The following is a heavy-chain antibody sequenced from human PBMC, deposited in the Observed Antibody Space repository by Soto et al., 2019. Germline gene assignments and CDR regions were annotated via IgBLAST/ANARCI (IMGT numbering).Heavy chain of an antibody. CDR3: ARVFMYDSSGYYYFDY. CDR2: IYHSGST. J-gene: IGHJ4*02. Sequence: SETLSLTCAVSGGSISSGGYSWSWIRQPPGKGLEWIGYIYHSGSTYYNPSLKSRVAISVDRSKNQFSLKLSSVTAADTAVYYCARVFMYDSSGYYYFDYWGQGTLVTVSS. V-gene: IGHV4-30-2*01. CDR1: GGSISSGGYS. D-gene: IGHD3-22*01.